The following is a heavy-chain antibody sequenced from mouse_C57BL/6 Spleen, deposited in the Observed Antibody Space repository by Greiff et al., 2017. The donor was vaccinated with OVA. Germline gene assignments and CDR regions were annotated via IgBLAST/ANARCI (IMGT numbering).Heavy chain of an antibody. CDR3: ARFPYYYGSSYGAMDY. CDR2: INPSNGGT. Sequence: QVQLKQPGTELVKPGASVKLSCKASGYTFTSYWMHWVKQRPGQGLEWIGNINPSNGGTNYNEKFKSKATLTVDKSSSTAYMQLISLTSEDSAVYYCARFPYYYGSSYGAMDYWGQGTSVTVSS. D-gene: IGHD1-1*01. J-gene: IGHJ4*01. V-gene: IGHV1-53*01. CDR1: GYTFTSYW.